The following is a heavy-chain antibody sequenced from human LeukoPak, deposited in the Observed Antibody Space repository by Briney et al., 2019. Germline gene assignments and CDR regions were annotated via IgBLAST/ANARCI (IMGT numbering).Heavy chain of an antibody. Sequence: GGSLRLSCAASGFTFSSYSMNWVRQAPGKGLEWVSYISSSSSTIYYADSVKGRFTVSRDNAKNSLYLQMNSLRAEDTAVYYCATVDYGGTPPYYFDYWGQGTLVTVSS. CDR1: GFTFSSYS. V-gene: IGHV3-48*04. J-gene: IGHJ4*02. CDR3: ATVDYGGTPPYYFDY. D-gene: IGHD4-23*01. CDR2: ISSSSSTI.